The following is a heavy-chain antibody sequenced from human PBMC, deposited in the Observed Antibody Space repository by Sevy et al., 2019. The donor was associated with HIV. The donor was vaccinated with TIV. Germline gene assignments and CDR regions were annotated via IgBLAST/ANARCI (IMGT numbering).Heavy chain of an antibody. CDR2: ISSSSSYT. CDR3: ARERTWTTGTTVRFDP. Sequence: GGSLRLSCAASGFTFSDYYMSWIRQAQGKGLEWVSYISSSSSYTNYADSVKGRFTISRDNAKNSLYLQMNSLRAEDTAVYYCARERTWTTGTTVRFDPWGQGTLVTVSS. D-gene: IGHD1-1*01. V-gene: IGHV3-11*06. CDR1: GFTFSDYY. J-gene: IGHJ5*02.